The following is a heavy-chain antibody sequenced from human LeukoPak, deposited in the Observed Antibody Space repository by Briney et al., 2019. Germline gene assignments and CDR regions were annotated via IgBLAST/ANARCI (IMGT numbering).Heavy chain of an antibody. CDR3: ARSRDYDILAGYSTTFDY. CDR2: IYYSGST. J-gene: IGHJ4*02. D-gene: IGHD3-9*01. V-gene: IGHV4-59*01. CDR1: GGSISSYY. Sequence: SETLSLICTVSGGSISSYYWSWIRQPPGKGLEWIGYIYYSGSTNYNPSLKSRVTISVDTSKNQFSLKLSSVTAADTAVYYCARSRDYDILAGYSTTFDYWGQGTLVTVSS.